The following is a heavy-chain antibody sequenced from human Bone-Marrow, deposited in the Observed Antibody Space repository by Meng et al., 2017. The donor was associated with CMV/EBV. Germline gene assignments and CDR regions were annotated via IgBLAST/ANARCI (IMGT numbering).Heavy chain of an antibody. CDR2: IRYDGSNK. V-gene: IGHV3-30*02. CDR3: APGRYFYASGTTEPYDY. CDR1: GFTFSSYG. D-gene: IGHD3-10*01. J-gene: IGHJ4*02. Sequence: LPLTCAASGFTFSSYGMHWVRQAPGKGLEWVAFIRYDGSNKYYADSVKGRFTISRDNAKNSLYLQMNSLRAEDTALYYCAPGRYFYASGTTEPYDYWGQGTLVTVSS.